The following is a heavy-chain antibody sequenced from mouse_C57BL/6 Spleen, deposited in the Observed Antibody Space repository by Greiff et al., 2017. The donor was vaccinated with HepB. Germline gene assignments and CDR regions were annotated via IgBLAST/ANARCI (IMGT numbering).Heavy chain of an antibody. Sequence: EVKLVESGGGLVQPGGSLSLSCAASGFTFTDYYMSWVRQPPGKALEWLGFIRNKANGYTTEYSASVKGRFTISRDNSQSILYLQMNALRAEDSATYYCARYYDGSSYYFDYWGQGTTLTVSS. CDR3: ARYYDGSSYYFDY. CDR1: GFTFTDYY. D-gene: IGHD1-1*01. CDR2: IRNKANGYTT. V-gene: IGHV7-3*01. J-gene: IGHJ2*01.